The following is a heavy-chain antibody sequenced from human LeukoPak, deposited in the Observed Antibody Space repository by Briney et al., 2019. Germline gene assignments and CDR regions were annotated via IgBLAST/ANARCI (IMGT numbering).Heavy chain of an antibody. V-gene: IGHV3-30*18. CDR2: ISYDGSNK. D-gene: IGHD2-2*01. J-gene: IGHJ4*02. CDR1: GFTFSSYG. Sequence: GGSLRLSCAASGFTFSSYGMHWVRQAPGKGLEWVAVISYDGSNKYYADSVKGRFTISRDNSKNTLYLQMNSLRAEDTAVYYCAKDSPIVVVPAAMVYWGQGTLVTVSS. CDR3: AKDSPIVVVPAAMVY.